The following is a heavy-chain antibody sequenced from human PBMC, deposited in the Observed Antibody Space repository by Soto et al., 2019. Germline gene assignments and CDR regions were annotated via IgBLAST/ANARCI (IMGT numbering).Heavy chain of an antibody. Sequence: QVHLVQSGAEVKKPGASVKVSCKGSGYTFTSYGITWVRQAPGQGLEGMGWISAHNGNTDYAQKLQGRVTVTRDTSTRTAYMELRSLRSDDTAVYYCARGRYGDYWGQGALVTVSS. J-gene: IGHJ4*02. V-gene: IGHV1-18*01. CDR2: ISAHNGNT. CDR3: ARGRYGDY. CDR1: GYTFTSYG. D-gene: IGHD1-1*01.